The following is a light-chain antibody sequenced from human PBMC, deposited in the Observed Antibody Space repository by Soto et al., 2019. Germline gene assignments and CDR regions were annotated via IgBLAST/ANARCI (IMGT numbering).Light chain of an antibody. CDR3: QKYSSVLT. V-gene: IGKV1-27*01. CDR2: AAS. J-gene: IGKJ5*01. CDR1: QGSSNF. Sequence: DIQMTQSPSSLSTSVGARVTITCRASQGSSNFLAWYQQKPGKVPKLLISAASTLQSGVPSRLSGSGSGTDFTLTITSLQPEDVATYDCQKYSSVLTFGQGPRLEIK.